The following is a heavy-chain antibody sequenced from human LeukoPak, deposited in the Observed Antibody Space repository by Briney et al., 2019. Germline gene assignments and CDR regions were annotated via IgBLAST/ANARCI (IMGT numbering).Heavy chain of an antibody. J-gene: IGHJ4*02. CDR2: INPNSGGT. V-gene: IGHV1-2*02. D-gene: IGHD3-22*01. CDR3: ARDRGLRYYDSSGYPAFDY. Sequence: ASVKVSCKASGYTFTGYYMYWVRQAPAQGLEWVGWINPNSGGTNYAQKFHGRFTMTRDTSISTGYLEMSSLRADDTAVHDCARDRGLRYYDSSGYPAFDYWGQGTLVTVSS. CDR1: GYTFTGYY.